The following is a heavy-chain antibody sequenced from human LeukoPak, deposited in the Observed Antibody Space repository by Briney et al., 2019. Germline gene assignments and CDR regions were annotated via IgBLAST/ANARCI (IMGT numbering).Heavy chain of an antibody. V-gene: IGHV4-61*02. J-gene: IGHJ5*02. CDR1: GGSISSGSYY. Sequence: PSETLSLTCTVSGGSISSGSYYWSWIRQPAGKGLEWIGRIYTSGSTNYNPSLKSRVTISVDTSKNQFSLKLSSVTAADTAVYYCARVVYDILTGYNWFDPWGQGTLVTVSS. CDR3: ARVVYDILTGYNWFDP. CDR2: IYTSGST. D-gene: IGHD3-9*01.